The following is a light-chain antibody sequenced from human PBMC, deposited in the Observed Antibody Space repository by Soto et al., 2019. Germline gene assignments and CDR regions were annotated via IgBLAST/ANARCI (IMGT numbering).Light chain of an antibody. V-gene: IGKV4-1*01. CDR2: WAS. Sequence: DIVMTQSPDSLAVSLGERATINCKSSQSVLYSSNNKNYLAWYQQKPGQPPKLLIYWASTRKSGVPDRFSGSGSGTDFTLTISSLQAEDVAVYYGQQYYSTPPTFGGGTKVEI. CDR3: QQYYSTPPT. J-gene: IGKJ4*01. CDR1: QSVLYSSNNKNY.